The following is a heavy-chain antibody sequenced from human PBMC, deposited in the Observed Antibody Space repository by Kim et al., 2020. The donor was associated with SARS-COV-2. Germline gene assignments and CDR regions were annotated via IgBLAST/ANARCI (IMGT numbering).Heavy chain of an antibody. Sequence: GGSLRLSCAASGFTFSSYAMHWVRQAPGKGLEWVAVISYDGSNKYYADSVKGRFTISRDNSKNTLYLQMNSLRAEDTAVYYCARSKETTVVTPDYWGQGT. V-gene: IGHV3-30*04. CDR2: ISYDGSNK. CDR3: ARSKETTVVTPDY. J-gene: IGHJ4*02. CDR1: GFTFSSYA. D-gene: IGHD4-17*01.